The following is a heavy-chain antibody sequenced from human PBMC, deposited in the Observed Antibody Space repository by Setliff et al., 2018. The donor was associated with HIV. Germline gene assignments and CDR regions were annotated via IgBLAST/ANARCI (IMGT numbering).Heavy chain of an antibody. V-gene: IGHV3-21*01. CDR2: ITTDSSYI. Sequence: GGSLRLSCVASGFTLSTYSMNWVRQAPGKGLEWVSSITTDSSYIFDADSVKGRFTISRDNAQNSLYLQMNNLRVEDTAVYYCARDYRNLGFDLWGRGSLVTVSS. CDR3: ARDYRNLGFDL. CDR1: GFTLSTYS. J-gene: IGHJ2*01. D-gene: IGHD4-4*01.